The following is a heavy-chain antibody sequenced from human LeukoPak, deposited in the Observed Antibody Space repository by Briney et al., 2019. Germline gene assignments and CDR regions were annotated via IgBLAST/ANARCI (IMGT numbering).Heavy chain of an antibody. Sequence: ASVKVSCKASGYTFTSYDINWVRQATGQGLEWMGWMNPNSCNTGYAQKFQGRVTMTRNTSISTAYMELSSLRSEDTAVYYCARDPSPSRFLEWLGSYYYYGMDVWGQGTTVTVSS. CDR2: MNPNSCNT. V-gene: IGHV1-8*01. CDR3: ARDPSPSRFLEWLGSYYYYGMDV. D-gene: IGHD3-3*01. J-gene: IGHJ6*02. CDR1: GYTFTSYD.